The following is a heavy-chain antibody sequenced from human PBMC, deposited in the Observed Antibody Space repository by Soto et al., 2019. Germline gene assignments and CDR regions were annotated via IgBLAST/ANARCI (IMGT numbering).Heavy chain of an antibody. V-gene: IGHV3-11*01. CDR2: ISNGDETT. D-gene: IGHD2-2*01. CDR1: GFIFTEYS. J-gene: IGHJ6*02. Sequence: GGSLRLSCSASGFIFTEYSLTWIRQAPGKGLEWGSYISNGDETTQYADSVKGRFSVSRDNAKKVLFLQMNSLRAEDTAVYYCAKDLIARVGPLFAAAIYYYYGMDVWGQGTTVTVSS. CDR3: AKDLIARVGPLFAAAIYYYYGMDV.